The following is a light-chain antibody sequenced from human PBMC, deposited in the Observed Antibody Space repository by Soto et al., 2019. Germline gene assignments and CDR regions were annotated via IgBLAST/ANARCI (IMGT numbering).Light chain of an antibody. J-gene: IGKJ1*01. CDR3: QQYHNWPQT. CDR1: HSVSSN. CDR2: GAS. V-gene: IGKV3-15*01. Sequence: IVMTQSPVTLSLSPGARATLSFRASHSVSSNLAWYQQKPAQAPRLLISGASTRAAGIPARFSASGSGTEFTLTISSLQSEDFAVYYCQQYHNWPQTFGQGTKVDIK.